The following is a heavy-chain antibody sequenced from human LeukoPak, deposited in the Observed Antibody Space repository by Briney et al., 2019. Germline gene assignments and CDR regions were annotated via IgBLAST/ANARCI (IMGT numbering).Heavy chain of an antibody. V-gene: IGHV1-69*13. J-gene: IGHJ6*03. CDR2: IIPIFGTA. D-gene: IGHD3-10*01. CDR3: ARVGVPYYYYYYMDV. Sequence: GASVKVSCKASGGTFSSYAISWVRQAPGQGLEWMGGIIPIFGTANYAQKFQGRVTITADESTSTAYMELSSLRSEDTAVYYCARVGVPYYYYYYMDVWGKGTTVTISS. CDR1: GGTFSSYA.